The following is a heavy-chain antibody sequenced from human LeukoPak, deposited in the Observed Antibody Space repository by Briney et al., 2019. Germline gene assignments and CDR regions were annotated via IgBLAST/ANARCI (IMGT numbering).Heavy chain of an antibody. CDR2: IYHSGST. CDR3: ARAGGYDSGWYFDL. V-gene: IGHV4-30-2*01. J-gene: IGHJ2*01. Sequence: SETLSLTCAVSGGSISSGGYSWSWIRQPPGTGLEWIGYIYHSGSTYYNPSLKSRVTISVDRSKNQFSLKLSSVTAADTAVYYCARAGGYDSGWYFDLWGRGTLVTVSS. D-gene: IGHD5-12*01. CDR1: GGSISSGGYS.